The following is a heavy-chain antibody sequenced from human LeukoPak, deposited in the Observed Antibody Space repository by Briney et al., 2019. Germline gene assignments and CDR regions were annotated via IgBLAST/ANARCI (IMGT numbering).Heavy chain of an antibody. CDR2: ISWNSGTI. Sequence: GGSLRLSCAASGFTFDDYAMHWVRQAPGKGLEWVSSISWNSGTIGYADSVKGRFTISRDNAKNSLCLQMNSLRPEDTALYYCAKDVDSTWGSIDYWGQGILVTVSS. J-gene: IGHJ4*02. CDR3: AKDVDSTWGSIDY. V-gene: IGHV3-9*01. D-gene: IGHD3-16*01. CDR1: GFTFDDYA.